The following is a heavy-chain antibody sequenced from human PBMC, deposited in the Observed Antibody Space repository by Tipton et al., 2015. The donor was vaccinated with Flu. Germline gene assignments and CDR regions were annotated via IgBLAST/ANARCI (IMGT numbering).Heavy chain of an antibody. CDR1: GGSSSGYY. J-gene: IGHJ4*02. V-gene: IGHV4-34*01. Sequence: TLSLTCAVFGGSSSGYYWSWIRQSPGQGLEWIGEINHSGITNYNPSLKSRVTMSVDTSKNQFSLRLSSVTAADTAVYYCARASGSGTEVIFDYWGQGMLVTVSS. D-gene: IGHD3-10*01. CDR3: ARASGSGTEVIFDY. CDR2: INHSGIT.